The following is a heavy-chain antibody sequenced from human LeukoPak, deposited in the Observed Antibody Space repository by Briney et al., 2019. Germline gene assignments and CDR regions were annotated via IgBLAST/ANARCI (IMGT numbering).Heavy chain of an antibody. J-gene: IGHJ6*03. D-gene: IGHD6-13*01. CDR1: GYTFTSYE. CDR3: ARGTMYSSSYYYYYYSYMDV. Sequence: ASVKVSCKASGYTFTSYEINWVRQAAGQGLEGMGWMNPNSGNTAYAQKFQGRVTMTRNTSISTAYMELSSLRSMDTAVYYCARGTMYSSSYYYYYYSYMDVGGKGTTVTVSS. CDR2: MNPNSGNT. V-gene: IGHV1-8*01.